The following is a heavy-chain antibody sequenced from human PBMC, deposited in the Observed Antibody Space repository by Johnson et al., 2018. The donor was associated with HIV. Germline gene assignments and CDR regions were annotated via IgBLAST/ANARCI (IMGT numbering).Heavy chain of an antibody. CDR1: GFTFSSYA. Sequence: QVQLVESGGGVVKPGRSLRLSCAASGFTFSSYAMHWVRQAPGKGLEWVAVISYDGSNKYYADSVKGRFTISRANSKNTLYLQMNSLRAEDTAVYYCANGDSYYFDSSGYYYTAFDLWGQGTMVTVSS. CDR2: ISYDGSNK. J-gene: IGHJ3*01. CDR3: ANGDSYYFDSSGYYYTAFDL. D-gene: IGHD3-22*01. V-gene: IGHV3-30-3*01.